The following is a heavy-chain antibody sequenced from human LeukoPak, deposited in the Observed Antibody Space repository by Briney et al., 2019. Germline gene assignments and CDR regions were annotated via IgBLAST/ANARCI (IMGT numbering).Heavy chain of an antibody. CDR2: ISYDGSNK. J-gene: IGHJ4*02. Sequence: GGSLRLSCAASGFTLSSNGMHWVGQAQGKGLEWVAVISYDGSNKYYADSVKGRFTISRDNSKNTLYLQMNSLRAEDTAVYYCARDRGDWGQGTLVTVSS. CDR1: GFTLSSNG. D-gene: IGHD5-24*01. CDR3: ARDRGD. V-gene: IGHV3-30*14.